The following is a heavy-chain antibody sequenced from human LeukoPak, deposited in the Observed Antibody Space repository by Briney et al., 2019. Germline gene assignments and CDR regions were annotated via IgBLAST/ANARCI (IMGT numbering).Heavy chain of an antibody. CDR2: IRFDGSNK. CDR3: ARAPVQYDILTGYYYYYYYMDV. D-gene: IGHD3-9*01. Sequence: GGSLRLSCAASGFTFSNYGVHWVRQAPGKGLEWVSFIRFDGSNKYYADSVKGRFTISRDNAKNSLYLQMNSLRAEDTAVYYCARAPVQYDILTGYYYYYYYMDVWGKGTTVTISS. J-gene: IGHJ6*03. CDR1: GFTFSNYG. V-gene: IGHV3-30*02.